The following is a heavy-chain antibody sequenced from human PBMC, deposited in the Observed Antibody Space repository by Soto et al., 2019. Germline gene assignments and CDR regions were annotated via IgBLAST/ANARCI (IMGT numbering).Heavy chain of an antibody. J-gene: IGHJ5*02. CDR1: GGTFSSYA. CDR2: INPSGGST. V-gene: IGHV1-46*01. Sequence: ASVPVSCKASGGTFSSYAISWVRQAPGQGLEWMGIINPSGGSTSYAQKFQGRVTMTRDTSTSTVYMELSSLRSEDTAVYYCAGGYCTNGVCYEFDPWGQGTLVNVSS. CDR3: AGGYCTNGVCYEFDP. D-gene: IGHD2-8*01.